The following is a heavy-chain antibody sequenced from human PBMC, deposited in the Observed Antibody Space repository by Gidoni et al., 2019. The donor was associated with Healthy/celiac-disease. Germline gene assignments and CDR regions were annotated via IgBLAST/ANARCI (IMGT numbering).Heavy chain of an antibody. CDR1: GGSISRGSYY. J-gene: IGHJ4*02. D-gene: IGHD3-3*01. CDR3: ASEAYYDFWSGYYGPFDY. Sequence: QVQLQESGPGLVKPSQTLSLTCTVSGGSISRGSYYWSWIRQPAGKGLEWIGRIYTSGSTNYNPSLKSRVTISVDTSKNQFSLKLSSVTAADTAVYYCASEAYYDFWSGYYGPFDYWGQGTLVTVSS. V-gene: IGHV4-61*02. CDR2: IYTSGST.